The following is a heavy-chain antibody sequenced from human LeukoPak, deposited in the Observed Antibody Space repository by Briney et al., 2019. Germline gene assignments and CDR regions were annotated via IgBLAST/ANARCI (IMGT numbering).Heavy chain of an antibody. V-gene: IGHV3-43*02. CDR3: ARESETSGWYDY. CDR2: ISGDGGST. D-gene: IGHD6-19*01. J-gene: IGHJ4*02. Sequence: GGSLRLSCAAPGFIFDNYAIHWVRQAPGKGLEWVSLISGDGGSTFYADSVRGRFTISRDNTRKTLSLQMSSLRSEDTALYYCARESETSGWYDYWGQGTLVTVSS. CDR1: GFIFDNYA.